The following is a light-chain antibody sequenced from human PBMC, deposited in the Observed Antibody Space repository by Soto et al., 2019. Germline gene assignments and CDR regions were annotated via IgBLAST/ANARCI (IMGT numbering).Light chain of an antibody. J-gene: IGKJ2*01. Sequence: DIQMTQSPSSLSASVGDRVTITCQASQDISNYLNWYQQKPGKAPKLLIYDASNLEKGVPSRFSGGGSGTDFSFTISSLQLEDIATYDGQQYDNLPPYTFGQGTKLEIK. CDR1: QDISNY. V-gene: IGKV1-33*01. CDR2: DAS. CDR3: QQYDNLPPYT.